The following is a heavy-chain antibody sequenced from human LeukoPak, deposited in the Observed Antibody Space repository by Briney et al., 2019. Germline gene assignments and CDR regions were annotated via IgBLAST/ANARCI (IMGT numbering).Heavy chain of an antibody. CDR2: IIPIFGTA. CDR3: ARDSDCSGGSCYSGFDY. Sequence: GASVKVSCKASGGSFSSFVITWVRQAPGQGLEWMGGIIPIFGTANYAQKFQGRVTITTDESTSTAYMELSSLRSEDTAVYYCARDSDCSGGSCYSGFDYWGQGTLVTVSS. D-gene: IGHD2-15*01. CDR1: GGSFSSFV. V-gene: IGHV1-69*05. J-gene: IGHJ4*02.